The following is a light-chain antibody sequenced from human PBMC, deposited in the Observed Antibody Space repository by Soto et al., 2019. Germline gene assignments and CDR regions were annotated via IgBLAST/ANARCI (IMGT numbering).Light chain of an antibody. J-gene: IGKJ4*01. V-gene: IGKV1-5*03. CDR3: QQYNSYSPLT. Sequence: EIQMTQSPSTLSASVGDRVTITCRASQSISSWLAWYQQKPGKAPKLLIYKASSLESGVPSRFSGSGSGTEFTHTISSLQPDDFATYYCQQYNSYSPLTFGGGTKVEIK. CDR2: KAS. CDR1: QSISSW.